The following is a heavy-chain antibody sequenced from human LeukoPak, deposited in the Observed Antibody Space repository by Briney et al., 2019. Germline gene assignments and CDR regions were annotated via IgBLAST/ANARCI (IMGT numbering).Heavy chain of an antibody. CDR1: GYTLTDLS. J-gene: IGHJ6*02. CDR3: ATIDLDV. Sequence: ASARVSCKLSGYTLTDLSMNWVRQDPGKGLEWMGGVDREDGEKVYAEKFQGRVTMTEDTSTDTAYMELRSLRSGDTAVYYCATIDLDVWGQGTTVTVS. CDR2: VDREDGEK. V-gene: IGHV1-24*01.